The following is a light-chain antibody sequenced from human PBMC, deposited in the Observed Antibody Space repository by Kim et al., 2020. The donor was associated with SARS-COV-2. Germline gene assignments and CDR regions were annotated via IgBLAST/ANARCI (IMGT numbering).Light chain of an antibody. J-gene: IGLJ2*01. CDR2: GIS. CDR1: SGDVGGYTY. V-gene: IGLV2-14*03. CDR3: SSYTGSSTLE. Sequence: QSITFSCTGTSGDVGGYTYDLWNQKLPGKAPKVTISGISNRPSGVSSLFSGSKSGNTASLAISGLQAEDQVVYYCSSYTGSSTLEFGGGTQLTVL.